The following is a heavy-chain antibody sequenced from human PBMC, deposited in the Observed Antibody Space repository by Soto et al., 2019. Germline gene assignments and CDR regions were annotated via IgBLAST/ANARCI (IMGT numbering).Heavy chain of an antibody. J-gene: IGHJ6*02. CDR1: GYRFSNYW. V-gene: IGHV5-10-1*03. Sequence: EVQLVQSGAVVRKPGASLRISCQASGYRFSNYWITWVRQMPGKGLEWMGTIDPNDYYSNNSPSFQGHVTISADTSINTACLHWSSLKASATALYYCARRLSGPKEEYKAYYFYGLDVWGQGTTVTVSS. CDR2: IDPNDYYS. CDR3: ARRLSGPKEEYKAYYFYGLDV. D-gene: IGHD1-1*01.